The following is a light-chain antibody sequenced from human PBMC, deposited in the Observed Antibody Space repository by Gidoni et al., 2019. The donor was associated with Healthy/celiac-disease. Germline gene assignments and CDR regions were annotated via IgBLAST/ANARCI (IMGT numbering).Light chain of an antibody. J-gene: IGLJ2*01. CDR3: MIWHSSAVV. Sequence: QAVLTQPSSLSASPGASASLTCTLRSGINVGTYRIYWYQQKPGSPPQSLLRYKSDSDKQQGSGVPSRFSGSKDASANAGILLISGLQSEDEADYYCMIWHSSAVVFGGGTKLXVX. V-gene: IGLV5-45*03. CDR1: SGINVGTYR. CDR2: YKSDSDK.